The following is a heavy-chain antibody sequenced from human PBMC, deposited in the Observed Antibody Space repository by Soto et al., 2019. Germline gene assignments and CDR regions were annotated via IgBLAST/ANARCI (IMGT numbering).Heavy chain of an antibody. CDR2: IYYSGST. J-gene: IGHJ6*02. Sequence: QVQLQESGPGLVKPSQTLSLTCTVSGGSISSGGYYWSWIRQHPGKGLEWIGYIYYSGSTYYNPSIKSRVTISVDTSKNQFSLKLSSVTAADTAVYYCARDRASAAYYYYGMDVWGQGTTVTVSS. CDR3: ARDRASAAYYYYGMDV. V-gene: IGHV4-31*03. D-gene: IGHD2-15*01. CDR1: GGSISSGGYY.